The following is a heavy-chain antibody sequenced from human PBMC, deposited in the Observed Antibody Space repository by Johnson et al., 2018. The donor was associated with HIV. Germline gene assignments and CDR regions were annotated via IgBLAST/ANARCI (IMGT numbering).Heavy chain of an antibody. CDR3: AKGEAQEGWIQIRLYAFDF. D-gene: IGHD5-18*01. V-gene: IGHV3-33*06. CDR2: IWYDGKNK. Sequence: QVQLVESGGGVVQPGTSLRLSCAASGFTFSKFGMHWVRQAPGKGLEWVAVIWYDGKNKHVADSVKGRFTISRHNSKNTLYLQMNSLRAEDTAVYYCAKGEAQEGWIQIRLYAFDFWGQGTLVTVSS. J-gene: IGHJ3*01. CDR1: GFTFSKFG.